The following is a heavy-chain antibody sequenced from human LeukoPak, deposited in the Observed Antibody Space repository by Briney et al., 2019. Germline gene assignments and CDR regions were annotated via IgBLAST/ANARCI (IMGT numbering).Heavy chain of an antibody. V-gene: IGHV3-23*01. CDR3: ASPAPGYSSGWSPYYFDY. CDR2: ISGSGGST. Sequence: GGSLRLSCAASGFTFSSYAMSWVRQAPGKGLELVSAISGSGGSTYYADSVKGRFTISRDNSKNTLYLQMNSLSAEDTAVYYCASPAPGYSSGWSPYYFDYWGQGTLVTVSS. D-gene: IGHD6-19*01. CDR1: GFTFSSYA. J-gene: IGHJ4*02.